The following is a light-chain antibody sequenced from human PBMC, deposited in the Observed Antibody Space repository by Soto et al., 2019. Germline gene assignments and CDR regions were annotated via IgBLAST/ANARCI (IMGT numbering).Light chain of an antibody. J-gene: IGKJ5*01. CDR3: QQRSNWPPST. V-gene: IGKV3-11*01. CDR1: QSISIY. Sequence: EIVLTQARATLCLSPSARATLSCRASQSISIYLAWFQQKPGQAPRLLIYDASNRATGIPARFSGSGSGTDFTLTISSLEPEDFAVYYCQQRSNWPPSTFGQGTRWRL. CDR2: DAS.